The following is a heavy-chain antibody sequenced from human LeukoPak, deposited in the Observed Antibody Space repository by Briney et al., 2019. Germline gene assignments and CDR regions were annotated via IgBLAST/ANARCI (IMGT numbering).Heavy chain of an antibody. CDR2: IKSNTDGGTA. V-gene: IGHV3-15*01. J-gene: IGHJ4*02. Sequence: PGGSLRLSCAASGFTFTNAWMSWVRQAPGKGLEWVGRIKSNTDGGTADYAAPVKDRFNISRDDSTNTLYLQMNSLKTEDTAVYLCSTERDYGDYVVGVGGYWGQGTLVTVSS. D-gene: IGHD4-17*01. CDR3: STERDYGDYVVGVGGY. CDR1: GFTFTNAW.